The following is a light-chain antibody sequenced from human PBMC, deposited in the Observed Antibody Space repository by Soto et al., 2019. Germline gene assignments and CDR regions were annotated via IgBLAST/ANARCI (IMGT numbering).Light chain of an antibody. V-gene: IGLV1-51*01. Sequence: QSVLTQPPSVSAAPGQKVTISCSGSSSNIGNNYVSWYQQLPGTVPKLLIFDNNRRPSGIPDRFSGSKSGTSATLGITGLQTGDEADYYCGTWDSSLSALVFGGGTKLTVL. CDR3: GTWDSSLSALV. J-gene: IGLJ2*01. CDR2: DNN. CDR1: SSNIGNNY.